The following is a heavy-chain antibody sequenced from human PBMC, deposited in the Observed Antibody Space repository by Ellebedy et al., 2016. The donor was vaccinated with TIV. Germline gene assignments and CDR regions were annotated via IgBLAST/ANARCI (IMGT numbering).Heavy chain of an antibody. J-gene: IGHJ4*02. CDR2: IYYSGST. CDR3: ARGGGTPNYYDSSGSRGYYFDY. V-gene: IGHV4-59*01. CDR1: GGSISSYY. Sequence: MPGGSLRLSCTVSGGSISSYYWSWIRQPPGKGLEWIGYIYYSGSTNYNPSLKSRVTISVDTSKNQFSLKLRSVTAADTAVYYCARGGGTPNYYDSSGSRGYYFDYWGQGTLVTVSS. D-gene: IGHD3-22*01.